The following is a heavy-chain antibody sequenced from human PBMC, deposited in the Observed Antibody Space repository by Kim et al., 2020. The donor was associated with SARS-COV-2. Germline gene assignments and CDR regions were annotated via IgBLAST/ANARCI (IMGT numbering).Heavy chain of an antibody. Sequence: GGSLRLSCAASGFTFSSYRMSWVRQAPGKGLEWVANIKQDGSEKYYVDSVKGRFTISRDNAKNSLYLQMNSLRAEDTAVYYCARVSLRFLEWLPLPYYYYYYCIDVWGKGTTVTVS. J-gene: IGHJ6*03. CDR1: GFTFSSYR. CDR3: ARVSLRFLEWLPLPYYYYYYCIDV. CDR2: IKQDGSEK. D-gene: IGHD3-3*01. V-gene: IGHV3-7*01.